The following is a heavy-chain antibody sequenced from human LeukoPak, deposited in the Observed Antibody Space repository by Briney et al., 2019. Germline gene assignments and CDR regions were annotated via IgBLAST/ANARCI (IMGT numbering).Heavy chain of an antibody. D-gene: IGHD6-19*01. V-gene: IGHV3-21*01. CDR1: GFTFSSYS. CDR2: ISSSSSYI. CDR3: ARESGAVDGHFDY. Sequence: GGSLRLSCAASGFTFSSYSMNWVRQAPGKGLEWVSSISSSSSYIYYADSVKGRFTISRDNAKNSLYLQMNSLRAEDTAVYYCARESGAVDGHFDYWGQGTLVTVSS. J-gene: IGHJ4*02.